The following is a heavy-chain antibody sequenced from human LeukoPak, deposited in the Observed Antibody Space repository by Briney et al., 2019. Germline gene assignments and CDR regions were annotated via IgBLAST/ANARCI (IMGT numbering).Heavy chain of an antibody. Sequence: ASVKVSCKTSGYTFTGYYIHWVRQAPGRGLEWMGCINPNSGVTKYAHKFQGRVTMTRDTSISTAYMELSSLRSEDTAVYYCAARDMVRGAIKRTYYYMDVWGKGTTVTISS. CDR2: INPNSGVT. V-gene: IGHV1-2*02. CDR3: AARDMVRGAIKRTYYYMDV. CDR1: GYTFTGYY. D-gene: IGHD3-10*01. J-gene: IGHJ6*03.